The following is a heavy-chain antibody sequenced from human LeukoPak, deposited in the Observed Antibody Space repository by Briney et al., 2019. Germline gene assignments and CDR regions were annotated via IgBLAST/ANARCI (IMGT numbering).Heavy chain of an antibody. V-gene: IGHV4-39*02. J-gene: IGHJ4*02. CDR3: ARDRDGYAYSFDY. CDR2: TYYTGSA. D-gene: IGHD5-24*01. Sequence: SETLSLTCTVSGGSITSGSYHWGWIRQSPGKGLEWIGNTYYTGSAYYRPSLQSRVSISVDTSKKEFSLKLTSATAADTAVYYCARDRDGYAYSFDYWGQGTLVTVSS. CDR1: GGSITSGSYH.